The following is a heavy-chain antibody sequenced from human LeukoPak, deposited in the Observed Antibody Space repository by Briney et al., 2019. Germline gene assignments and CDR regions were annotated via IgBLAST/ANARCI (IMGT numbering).Heavy chain of an antibody. Sequence: SLTLSRAASGFTFRSYAMHWVRQPPGKGLEYVSAMSSNWWSTHYANSVKGGFTHPRDNSKNTLYLQMGSLRAEVMAVYYCARDASEWYYDFWSGSYDRRWFDPWGQGTLVTVSS. V-gene: IGHV3-64*01. CDR3: ARDASEWYYDFWSGSYDRRWFDP. CDR1: GFTFRSYA. D-gene: IGHD3-3*01. CDR2: MSSNWWST. J-gene: IGHJ5*02.